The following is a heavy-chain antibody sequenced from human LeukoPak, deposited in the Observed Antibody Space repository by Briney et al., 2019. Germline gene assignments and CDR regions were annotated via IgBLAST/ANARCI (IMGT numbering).Heavy chain of an antibody. J-gene: IGHJ5*02. CDR1: GFTFSNAW. D-gene: IGHD4-17*01. Sequence: GGSLRLSCAASGFTFSNAWMSWVRQAPGKGLEWVSSISGGGTTYYADSVRGRFIISRDNSKNTLYLQMNSLRAEDTAVYYCAKLLMANDYGDPWGQGTLVTVSS. CDR2: ISGGGTT. V-gene: IGHV3-23*01. CDR3: AKLLMANDYGDP.